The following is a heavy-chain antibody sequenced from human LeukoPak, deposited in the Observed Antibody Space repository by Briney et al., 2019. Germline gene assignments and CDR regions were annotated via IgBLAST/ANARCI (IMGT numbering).Heavy chain of an antibody. Sequence: PGGSPRLSCAASGFTFSSYRMNWGRQATGKGLEWVSSISSSSSYIYYADSVEGRFTISRDNAKNSLYLRMNSLRAEDTAVYYCASVIQLWGQGTLVTVSS. D-gene: IGHD5-18*01. CDR1: GFTFSSYR. V-gene: IGHV3-21*01. CDR2: ISSSSSYI. J-gene: IGHJ4*02. CDR3: ASVIQL.